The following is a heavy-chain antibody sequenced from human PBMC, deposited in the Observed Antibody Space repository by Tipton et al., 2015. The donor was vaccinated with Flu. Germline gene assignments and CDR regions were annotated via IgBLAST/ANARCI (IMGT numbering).Heavy chain of an antibody. D-gene: IGHD3-10*01. CDR2: IYTSGST. CDR1: GGSISSGGYY. J-gene: IGHJ3*02. CDR3: ARAPLEFAFDI. Sequence: TLSLTCTVSGGSISSGGYYWSWIRQPAGKGLEWIGRIYTSGSTNYNPSLKSRVTMSVDTSKNQFSLKLSSVTAADTAVYYCARAPLEFAFDIWGQGTMVTVSS. V-gene: IGHV4-61*02.